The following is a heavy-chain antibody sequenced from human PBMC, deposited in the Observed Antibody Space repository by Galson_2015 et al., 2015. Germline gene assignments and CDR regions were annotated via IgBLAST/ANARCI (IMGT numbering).Heavy chain of an antibody. D-gene: IGHD6-19*01. Sequence: SLRLSCAASGFTFSSYEMNWVRQAPGKGLEWVSYISSSDSTIYYADSVKGRFTISRDNAKNSLYLQMNSLRAEDTAVYYCARDPRIAVAAPPNWYFDLWGRGTLVTVSS. CDR3: ARDPRIAVAAPPNWYFDL. CDR2: ISSSDSTI. J-gene: IGHJ2*01. V-gene: IGHV3-48*03. CDR1: GFTFSSYE.